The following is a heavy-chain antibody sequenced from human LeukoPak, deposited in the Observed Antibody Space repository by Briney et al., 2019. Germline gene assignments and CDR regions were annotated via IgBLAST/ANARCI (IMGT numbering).Heavy chain of an antibody. CDR2: ISAYNGNT. CDR1: DYTFTSYG. Sequence: ASVKVSCKASDYTFTSYGIRWVRQAPGQGLEWMGWISAYNGNTNYAQKLQGRVTMTTDTSTSTAYMELRSLRSDDTAVYYCARVLEGGSGIQKAHWFDPWGQGTLVTVSS. V-gene: IGHV1-18*01. CDR3: ARVLEGGSGIQKAHWFDP. D-gene: IGHD3-10*01. J-gene: IGHJ5*02.